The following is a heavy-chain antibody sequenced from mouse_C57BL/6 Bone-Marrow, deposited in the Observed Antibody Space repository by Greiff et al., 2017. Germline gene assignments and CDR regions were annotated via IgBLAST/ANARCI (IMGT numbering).Heavy chain of an antibody. CDR2: IHPNSGST. D-gene: IGHD1-1*01. CDR1: GYTFTSYW. J-gene: IGHJ4*01. CDR3: ASGIYYYGSSLAMDY. Sequence: QVQLQQPGAELVKPGASVKLSCKASGYTFTSYWMHWVKQRPGQGLEWIGMIHPNSGSTNYNEKFKSKATLTVDKSSSTAYMQLSSLTSEDSAVYYWASGIYYYGSSLAMDYWGQGTSVTVSS. V-gene: IGHV1-64*01.